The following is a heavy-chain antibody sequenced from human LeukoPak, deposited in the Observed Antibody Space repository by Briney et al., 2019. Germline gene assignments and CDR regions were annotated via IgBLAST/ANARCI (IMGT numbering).Heavy chain of an antibody. D-gene: IGHD3-9*01. J-gene: IGHJ4*02. CDR2: IGSSSRTT. CDR1: GFTFSSYS. Sequence: PGGSLRLSCAASGFTFSSYSMNWVRQAPGKGLELVSYIGSSSRTTYYADSVKGRFTTSRDDAKNSLYLQMISLRADDTAVYYCARGSDISDYWGQRTLVTVSS. V-gene: IGHV3-48*01. CDR3: ARGSDISDY.